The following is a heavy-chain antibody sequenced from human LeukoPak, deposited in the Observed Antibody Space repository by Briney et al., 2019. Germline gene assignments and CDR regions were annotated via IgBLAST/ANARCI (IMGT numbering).Heavy chain of an antibody. V-gene: IGHV7-4-1*02. J-gene: IGHJ4*02. CDR3: ARDSESRGGRSRGFDY. D-gene: IGHD3-10*01. Sequence: ASVKVSCKSSGYTFTSYAMNWVRQAPGQGLEWMGWINTNTGNPTYAQGFTGRFVFSLDTSVSTAYLQISSLKAEDTAVYYCARDSESRGGRSRGFDYWGQGTLVTVSS. CDR1: GYTFTSYA. CDR2: INTNTGNP.